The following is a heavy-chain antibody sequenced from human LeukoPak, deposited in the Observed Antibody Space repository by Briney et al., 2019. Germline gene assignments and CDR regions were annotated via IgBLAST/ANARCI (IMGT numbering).Heavy chain of an antibody. CDR1: GYTFTSYY. Sequence: ASVKVSCKASGYTFTSYYMHWVRQAPGQGLEWMGWINPNSGGTNYAQKFQGRVTMTRDTSISTAYMELSRLRSDDTAVYYCARDGSSGDYFDYWGQGTLVTVSS. CDR3: ARDGSSGDYFDY. CDR2: INPNSGGT. V-gene: IGHV1-2*02. J-gene: IGHJ4*02. D-gene: IGHD6-19*01.